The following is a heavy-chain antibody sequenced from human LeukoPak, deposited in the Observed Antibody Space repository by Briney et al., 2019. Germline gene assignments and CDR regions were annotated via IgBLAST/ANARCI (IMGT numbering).Heavy chain of an antibody. Sequence: GGSLRLSCAASGFSFNAYAMNWVRQAPEKRLEWISSIIYTGVDTYYADPVKGRFTISRDNSRNALDLQMHSLRAEDTAVYYCAKATKGHCTGAHCHPFDSWGQGALVIVSS. D-gene: IGHD2-8*02. CDR3: AKATKGHCTGAHCHPFDS. J-gene: IGHJ4*02. CDR2: IIYTGVDT. V-gene: IGHV3-23*01. CDR1: GFSFNAYA.